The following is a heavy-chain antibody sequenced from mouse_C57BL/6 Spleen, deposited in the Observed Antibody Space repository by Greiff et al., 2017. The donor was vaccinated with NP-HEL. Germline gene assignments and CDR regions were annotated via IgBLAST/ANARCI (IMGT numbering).Heavy chain of an antibody. Sequence: EVKVVESGGDLVKPGGSLKLSCAASGFTFSSYGMSWVRQTPDKRLEWVATISSGGSYTYYPDSVKGRFTISRDNAKNTLYLQMSSLKSEDTAMYYCARLVDGSSYGYAMDYWGQGTSVTVSS. D-gene: IGHD1-1*01. CDR3: ARLVDGSSYGYAMDY. CDR2: ISSGGSYT. V-gene: IGHV5-6*01. CDR1: GFTFSSYG. J-gene: IGHJ4*01.